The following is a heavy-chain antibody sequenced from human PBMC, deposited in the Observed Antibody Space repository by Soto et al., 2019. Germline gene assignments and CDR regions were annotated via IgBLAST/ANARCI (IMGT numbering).Heavy chain of an antibody. Sequence: GGSLRLSCAASGFTFSNYWMSWVRQAPGMGLEWVANIKSDGSDKYYVDSVKGRFTISRDNTKKSLSLQMNSLRAEDTAVYYCARDRYSSSLFDFWGQGTLVTVSS. D-gene: IGHD6-13*01. CDR3: ARDRYSSSLFDF. CDR1: GFTFSNYW. CDR2: IKSDGSDK. J-gene: IGHJ3*01. V-gene: IGHV3-7*03.